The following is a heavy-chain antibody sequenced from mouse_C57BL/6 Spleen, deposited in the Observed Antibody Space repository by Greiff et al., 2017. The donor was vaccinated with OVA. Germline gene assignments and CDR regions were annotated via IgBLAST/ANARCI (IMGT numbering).Heavy chain of an antibody. D-gene: IGHD2-4*01. V-gene: IGHV1-78*01. CDR2: IYPRDGST. CDR1: GYTFTDHT. J-gene: IGHJ4*01. Sequence: VKLQESDAELVKPGASVKISCKVSGYTFTDHTIHWMKQRPEQGLEWIGYIYPRDGSTKYNEKFKGKATLTADKSSSTAYMQLNSLTSEDSAVYFCARRGLRLGYAMDYWGQGTSVTVSS. CDR3: ARRGLRLGYAMDY.